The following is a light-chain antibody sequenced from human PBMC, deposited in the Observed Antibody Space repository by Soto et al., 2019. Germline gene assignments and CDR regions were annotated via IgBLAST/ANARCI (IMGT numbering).Light chain of an antibody. CDR3: HQYGTSPQT. CDR2: DAS. V-gene: IGKV3-20*01. CDR1: QSVSNTH. Sequence: EIVLTQSPGSLSLSPGESATLSCRASQSVSNTHVAWYQQRPGQAPRLLIYDASRRDIGVPDRFSGCGSGTDFTLAISGLEPADFAVYFCHQYGTSPQTFGQGTKVEMK. J-gene: IGKJ1*01.